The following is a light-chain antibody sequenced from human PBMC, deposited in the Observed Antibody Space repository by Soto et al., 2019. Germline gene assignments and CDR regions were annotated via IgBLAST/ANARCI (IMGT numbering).Light chain of an antibody. CDR3: QQTYTTPRT. CDR1: QTASNY. J-gene: IGKJ1*01. Sequence: DTQMTQSPSYLSASVGDRISITCRASQTASNYVNWYQQKPGKAPTLPISATSTLQSGVPSRFRGSGSGTDFTLTITSLQPEDFATYYCQQTYTTPRTFGQGTKVAIK. V-gene: IGKV1-39*01. CDR2: ATS.